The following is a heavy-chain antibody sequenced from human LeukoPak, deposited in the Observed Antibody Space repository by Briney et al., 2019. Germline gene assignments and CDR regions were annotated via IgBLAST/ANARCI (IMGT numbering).Heavy chain of an antibody. Sequence: PGGSLRLSCAAYGFSFSSYWMNWVRQAPGKGLEWVANXXQDGSEKYYVDSVKGRFTISRDNAKNSLYLQMNSLRAEDTAVYYCARDDSGXGXSXXYGMDVWGQGTTVTVSS. CDR2: XXQDGSEK. CDR1: GFSFSSYW. D-gene: IGHD5-24*01. J-gene: IGHJ6*02. V-gene: IGHV3-7*01. CDR3: ARDDSGXGXSXXYGMDV.